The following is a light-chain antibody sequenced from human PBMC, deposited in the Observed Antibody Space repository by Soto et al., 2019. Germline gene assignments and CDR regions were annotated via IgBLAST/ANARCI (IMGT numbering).Light chain of an antibody. CDR3: QKSYTTPIT. V-gene: IGKV1-39*01. CDR2: DAS. CDR1: QSISTY. Sequence: SPSSLSASVGDRVTITCRASQSISTYLNWYQQKPGKAPKLLIYDASTLQSGVPSKFSGSGSGTDFTLTISSLQPEDFATYYCQKSYTTPITFGQGTRLEIK. J-gene: IGKJ5*01.